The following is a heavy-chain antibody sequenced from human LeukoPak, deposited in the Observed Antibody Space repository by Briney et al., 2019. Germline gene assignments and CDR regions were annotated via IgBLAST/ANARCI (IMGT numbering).Heavy chain of an antibody. V-gene: IGHV3-7*01. D-gene: IGHD4-11*01. CDR3: ARDRGYSNFDY. Sequence: GGSLRLSCAASGFGFSNYWMSWVRQAPGKGLEWVANMNADGSEKNYFDSVKGRFTISRDNAQDSLYLQMNSLRAEDTAVYYCARDRGYSNFDYWGQETLLTVSS. J-gene: IGHJ4*02. CDR2: MNADGSEK. CDR1: GFGFSNYW.